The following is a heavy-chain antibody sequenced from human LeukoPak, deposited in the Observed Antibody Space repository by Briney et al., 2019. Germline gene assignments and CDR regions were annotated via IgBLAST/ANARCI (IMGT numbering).Heavy chain of an antibody. J-gene: IGHJ3*02. Sequence: PSETLSLTCTVSGGSITSYYWSWIRQPPGKGLEWVGHIFHSGSTNYNPSLKSRVTISVDTSKNQFSLKLSPVTAADTAVYYCTRPYSSGWYGTFSIWGQGTMVTVSS. V-gene: IGHV4-59*01. CDR2: IFHSGST. CDR3: TRPYSSGWYGTFSI. D-gene: IGHD6-19*01. CDR1: GGSITSYY.